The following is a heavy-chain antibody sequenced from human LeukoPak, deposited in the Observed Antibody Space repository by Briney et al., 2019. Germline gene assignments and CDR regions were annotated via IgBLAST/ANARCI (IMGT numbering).Heavy chain of an antibody. V-gene: IGHV1-69*04. D-gene: IGHD6-13*01. CDR1: GGTFSSYA. J-gene: IGHJ6*02. CDR2: IIPILGIA. Sequence: ASVKVSCKASGGTFSSYAISWVRQAPGQGLEWMGRIIPILGIANYAQKFQGRVTITAGKSTSTAYMELSSLRSEDTAVYYCARATVYSSSWVPYYYYGMDVWGQGTTVTVSS. CDR3: ARATVYSSSWVPYYYYGMDV.